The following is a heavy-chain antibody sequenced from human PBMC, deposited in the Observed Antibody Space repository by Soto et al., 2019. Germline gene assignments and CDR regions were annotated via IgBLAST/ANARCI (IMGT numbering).Heavy chain of an antibody. CDR1: GFTFSAYY. CDR3: ARAGTGIADYGD. V-gene: IGHV3-11*05. D-gene: IGHD2-21*01. Sequence: PGGSLRLSCAASGFTFSAYYMSWIRQAPGKGLEWVSYISSSSSYTNYADSVKGRFTISRDNAKNSLYLQMNSLRAEDTALYYCARAGTGIADYGDWGQGTLVTVSS. CDR2: ISSSSSYT. J-gene: IGHJ4*02.